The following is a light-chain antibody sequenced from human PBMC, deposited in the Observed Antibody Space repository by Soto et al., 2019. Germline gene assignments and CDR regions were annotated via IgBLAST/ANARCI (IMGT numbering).Light chain of an antibody. J-gene: IGLJ2*01. CDR2: DVS. CDR1: SRDVGGYNY. Sequence: QSALTQPRSVSGSPGQSVTISCTGNSRDVGGYNYVSWYQQHPGKAPKLMIYDVSKRPSGVPDRFSGSKSGNTASLTISGLQAEDEADYYCCSYAGSYTLVFGGGTKVTVL. CDR3: CSYAGSYTLV. V-gene: IGLV2-11*01.